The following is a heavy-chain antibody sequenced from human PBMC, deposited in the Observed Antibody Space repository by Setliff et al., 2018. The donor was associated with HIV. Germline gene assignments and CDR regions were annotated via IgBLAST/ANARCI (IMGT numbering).Heavy chain of an antibody. J-gene: IGHJ5*02. CDR1: GFTFSDYY. CDR3: AKGAHYYDSSGYYLFDP. Sequence: GGSLRLSCAASGFTFSDYYMSWLRQAPGKGLEWVSYISRDGNTIYYADSVKGRFTISRDNAKNSLYLQLNSLRPEDTAVYYCAKGAHYYDSSGYYLFDPWGQGTLVTVS. V-gene: IGHV3-11*01. D-gene: IGHD3-22*01. CDR2: ISRDGNTI.